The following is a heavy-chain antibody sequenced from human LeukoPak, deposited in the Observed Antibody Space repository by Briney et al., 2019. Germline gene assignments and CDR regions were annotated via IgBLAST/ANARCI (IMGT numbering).Heavy chain of an antibody. Sequence: ASVKVSCKASGYTFTSYGISWVRQAPGQGLEWMGWISAYNGNTNYAQKLQGRVTMTTDTSTSTAYMELRSLRSDDTAVYYCARDKGSGDCYSYPPSYNWFDPWGQGTLVTVSS. D-gene: IGHD2-21*02. CDR2: ISAYNGNT. J-gene: IGHJ5*02. CDR1: GYTFTSYG. V-gene: IGHV1-18*01. CDR3: ARDKGSGDCYSYPPSYNWFDP.